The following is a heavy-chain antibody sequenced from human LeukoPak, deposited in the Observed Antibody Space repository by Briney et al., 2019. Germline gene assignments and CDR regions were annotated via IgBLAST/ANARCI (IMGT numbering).Heavy chain of an antibody. CDR3: TRGWSYFDY. CDR2: INSDGSST. CDR1: GFTFSSYA. Sequence: GESLRLSCAASGFTFSSYAMSWVRQAPGKGLVWVSRINSDGSSTTYADSVKGRFTISRDNAKNTLYLQMNSLRAEDTAVYYCTRGWSYFDYWGQGTLVTVSS. D-gene: IGHD2-15*01. V-gene: IGHV3-74*01. J-gene: IGHJ4*02.